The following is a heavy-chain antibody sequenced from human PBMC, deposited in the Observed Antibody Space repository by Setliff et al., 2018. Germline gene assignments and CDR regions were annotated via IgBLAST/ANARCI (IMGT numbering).Heavy chain of an antibody. V-gene: IGHV3-23*01. CDR3: TRDQDYYGMDV. CDR2: ISGSGGST. Sequence: GGSLRLSCAASEFTFSSSIMHWVRQAPGKGLEWVSAISGSGGSTYYADSVKGRFTISSDNTKNSLYLQMNSLRGEDTAVYHCTRDQDYYGMDVWGQGTTVTVSS. CDR1: EFTFSSSI. J-gene: IGHJ6*02.